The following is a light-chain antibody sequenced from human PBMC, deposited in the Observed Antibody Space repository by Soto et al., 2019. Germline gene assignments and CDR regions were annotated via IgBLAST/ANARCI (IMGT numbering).Light chain of an antibody. V-gene: IGKV1-12*01. CDR1: QSISTW. CDR3: QQGDSFPIT. CDR2: AAS. Sequence: DIQMTQSPSSVSASVGDTVTITCRASQSISTWLAWYQQKPGTVPKLLIYAASSLQSGVPSRFSGSGAGTEFPLTITSLQPEDFGTYYCQQGDSFPITFGQGTRLDIK. J-gene: IGKJ5*01.